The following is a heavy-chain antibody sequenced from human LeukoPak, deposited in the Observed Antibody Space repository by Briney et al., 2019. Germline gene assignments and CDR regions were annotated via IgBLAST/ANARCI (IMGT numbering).Heavy chain of an antibody. J-gene: IGHJ2*01. Sequence: MASETLSLTCTVSGGSISSYYWSWIRQPAGKGLEWIGRIYTSGSTNYNPSLKSRVTMSVDTSKNQFSLKLSSVTAADTAVYYCAGGSGSYYSYWYFDLWGRGTLVTVSS. D-gene: IGHD3-10*01. CDR2: IYTSGST. CDR1: GGSISSYY. CDR3: AGGSGSYYSYWYFDL. V-gene: IGHV4-4*07.